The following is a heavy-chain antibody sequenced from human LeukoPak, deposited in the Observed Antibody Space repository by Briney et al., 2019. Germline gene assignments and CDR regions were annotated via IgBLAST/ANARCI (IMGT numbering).Heavy chain of an antibody. CDR1: GGTFSSYA. V-gene: IGHV1-69*05. Sequence: SVKVSCKASGGTFSSYAISWVRQAPGQGLEWMGRIIPIFGTANYAQKFQGRVTITTDESTSTAYMELSSLRSEDTAVYYCARTLEDFWSGYTFDPWGQGTLVTVSS. D-gene: IGHD3-3*01. CDR2: IIPIFGTA. J-gene: IGHJ5*02. CDR3: ARTLEDFWSGYTFDP.